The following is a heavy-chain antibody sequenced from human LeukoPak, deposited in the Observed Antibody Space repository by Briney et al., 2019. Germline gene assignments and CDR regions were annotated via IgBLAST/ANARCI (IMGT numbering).Heavy chain of an antibody. CDR2: ITSSSTYM. V-gene: IGHV3-21*01. J-gene: IGHJ6*03. Sequence: PGGSLRLSCAASGFTFNSYNMNWVRQAPGKGLEWVSSITSSSTYMYYADSVKGRFTISRDNARNSLYLQMNSLRAEDTAVYYCASDPYSGSYWNYYYYYMDVWGKGTTVTISS. CDR1: GFTFNSYN. D-gene: IGHD1-26*01. CDR3: ASDPYSGSYWNYYYYYMDV.